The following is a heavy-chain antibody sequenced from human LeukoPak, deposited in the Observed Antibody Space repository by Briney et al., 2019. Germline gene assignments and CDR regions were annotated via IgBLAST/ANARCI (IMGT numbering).Heavy chain of an antibody. CDR1: GDTFTIYD. J-gene: IGHJ6*03. D-gene: IGHD2-2*01. V-gene: IGHV1-8*01. CDR2: MNPNSGNT. CDR3: RVVPAAPYYYYYYMDV. Sequence: ASVKVSCKASGDTFTIYDINWVRQATGQGLEWMGWMNPNSGNTGYAQKFQGRVTMTRNTSISTAYMELSSLRSEDTAVYYCRVVPAAPYYYYYYMDVWGKGTTVTVSS.